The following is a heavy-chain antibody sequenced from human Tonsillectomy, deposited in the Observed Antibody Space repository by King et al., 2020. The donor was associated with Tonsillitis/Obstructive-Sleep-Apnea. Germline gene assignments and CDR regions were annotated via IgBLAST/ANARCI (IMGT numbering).Heavy chain of an antibody. Sequence: VQLVQSGGGVVQPGRSLRLSCAASGFTFSIYAMNWVRHAPGKGLEWVAVISFDGSNKYYADSVKGRFSISRDNSKNTVYLQMNSLRAEDTAVYYCVRDLVGVDGYWGQGTLVTVSS. V-gene: IGHV3-30*04. D-gene: IGHD1-26*01. CDR3: VRDLVGVDGY. J-gene: IGHJ4*02. CDR1: GFTFSIYA. CDR2: ISFDGSNK.